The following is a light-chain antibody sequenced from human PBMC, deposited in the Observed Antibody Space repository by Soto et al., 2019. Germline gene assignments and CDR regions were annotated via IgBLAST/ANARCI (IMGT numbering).Light chain of an antibody. J-gene: IGKJ1*01. Sequence: IQMTQSLSTLSASVSDRVTIPCRASQSISSWLAWYQQKPGKAPKLLIYDASSLESGVPSRFSGSGSGTEFTLTISSLQPDDFATHYCQPYNSVSSWTFGLGAKVDI. CDR2: DAS. CDR3: QPYNSVSSWT. V-gene: IGKV1-5*01. CDR1: QSISSW.